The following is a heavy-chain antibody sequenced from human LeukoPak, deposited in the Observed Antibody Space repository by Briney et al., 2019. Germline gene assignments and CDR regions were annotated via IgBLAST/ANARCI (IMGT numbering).Heavy chain of an antibody. CDR1: GGSISSRY. CDR3: ARVTDSSGWYFDY. V-gene: IGHV4-59*11. CDR2: IYYSGST. Sequence: SETLSLTCTVSGGSISSRYWSWIRQPPGKGLEWIGYIYYSGSTNYNPSLNSRVTISVDTSKNQFSLKLSSVTAADTALYYCARVTDSSGWYFDYWGQGTLVTVSS. J-gene: IGHJ4*02. D-gene: IGHD6-19*01.